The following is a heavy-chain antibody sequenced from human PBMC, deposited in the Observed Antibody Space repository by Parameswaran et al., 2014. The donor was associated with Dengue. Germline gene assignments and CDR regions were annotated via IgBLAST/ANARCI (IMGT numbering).Heavy chain of an antibody. V-gene: IGHV3-74*01. CDR3: ARDIKWGFDY. CDR2: INSDGGRT. D-gene: IGHD1-26*01. J-gene: IGHJ4*02. Sequence: WIRQPPGKGLVWVSHINSDGGRTTYADSVKGRFTISRDNAKNTVHLQMNSLTAEDTAVYYCARDIKWGFDYWGQGTPVTVSS.